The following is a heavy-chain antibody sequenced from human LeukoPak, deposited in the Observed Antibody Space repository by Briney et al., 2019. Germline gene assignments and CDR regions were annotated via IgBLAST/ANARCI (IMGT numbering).Heavy chain of an antibody. Sequence: PGGSLRLSCAASGFTFSSYAMHWVRQAPGKGLEYVSAISSNGGSTYYANSVKGRFTISRDNSKNTLYLQMGSLRAEDMAVYYCARVGLDSSGWGNDYWGQGTLVTVSS. CDR3: ARVGLDSSGWGNDY. V-gene: IGHV3-64*01. J-gene: IGHJ4*02. CDR1: GFTFSSYA. D-gene: IGHD6-19*01. CDR2: ISSNGGST.